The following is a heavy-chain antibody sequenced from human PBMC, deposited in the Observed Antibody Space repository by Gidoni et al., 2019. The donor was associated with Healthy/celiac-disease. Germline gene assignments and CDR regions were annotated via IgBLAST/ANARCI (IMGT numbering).Heavy chain of an antibody. CDR3: ARQAMVIYGMDV. CDR1: GGSISSYY. Sequence: QVQLQESGPGLVKPSETLSLTSTVSGGSISSYYWSWIRQPPGKGMEWIGYISYSGSTNYNPSLKSRVTISVDTSKNQFSLKLSSVTAADTAVYYCARQAMVIYGMDVWGQGTTVTVSS. J-gene: IGHJ6*02. CDR2: ISYSGST. V-gene: IGHV4-59*01. D-gene: IGHD5-18*01.